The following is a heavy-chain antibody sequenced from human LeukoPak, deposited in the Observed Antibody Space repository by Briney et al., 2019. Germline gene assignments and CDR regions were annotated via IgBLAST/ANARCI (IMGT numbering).Heavy chain of an antibody. V-gene: IGHV3-23*01. D-gene: IGHD2-15*01. J-gene: IGHJ4*02. CDR1: GFSFTSYA. CDR3: ATARGGY. Sequence: PGGSLRLSCAASGFSFTSYAMNWVRRAPGKGLEWVSGTSTSGGSTYYADSVKGRFTISRDNSKNTLSLRMTSLRAEDTAVYYCATARGGYWGQGTLVTVSS. CDR2: TSTSGGST.